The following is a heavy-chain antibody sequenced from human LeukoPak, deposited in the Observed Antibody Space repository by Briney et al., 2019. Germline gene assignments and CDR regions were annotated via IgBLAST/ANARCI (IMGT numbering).Heavy chain of an antibody. CDR2: IIDTGGST. D-gene: IGHD2-21*01. V-gene: IGHV3-23*01. CDR3: VKGTSTLIPDY. J-gene: IGHJ4*02. CDR1: GFTFDTYA. Sequence: GGSLRLSCAASGFTFDTYAMSWVRQAPGKGLEWVSTIIDTGGSTYYADSVKGRFTISRDNSKNTLYLQMNSLRAEDTAVYYCVKGTSTLIPDYWGQGTLVTVSS.